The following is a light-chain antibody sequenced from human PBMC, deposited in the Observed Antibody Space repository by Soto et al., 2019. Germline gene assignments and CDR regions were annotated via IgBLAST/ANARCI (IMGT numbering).Light chain of an antibody. Sequence: QSVLTQPPSASGTPGQRVTISWSGSISNIGSNTVSWYQQLPGTAPTLLIYSNNQRPSGVPDPFSGSKSGTSASLAISALQSEDEADYYCAAWDDSLNGYVFGAGTKVTVL. J-gene: IGLJ1*01. CDR3: AAWDDSLNGYV. V-gene: IGLV1-44*01. CDR2: SNN. CDR1: ISNIGSNT.